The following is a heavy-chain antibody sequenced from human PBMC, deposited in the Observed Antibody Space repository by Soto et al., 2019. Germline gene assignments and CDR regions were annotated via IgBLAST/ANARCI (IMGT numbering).Heavy chain of an antibody. CDR3: ARGDIVLMVYAIFDY. V-gene: IGHV1-18*03. J-gene: IGHJ4*02. CDR2: ISAYNGNT. D-gene: IGHD2-8*01. CDR1: GYTFTSYG. Sequence: ASVKVSCKASGYTFTSYGISWVRQAPGQGLEWMGWISAYNGNTNYAQKLKGRVTMTTDTSTSTAYMELRSLRSDDMAVYYCARGDIVLMVYAIFDYWGQGTLVTVSS.